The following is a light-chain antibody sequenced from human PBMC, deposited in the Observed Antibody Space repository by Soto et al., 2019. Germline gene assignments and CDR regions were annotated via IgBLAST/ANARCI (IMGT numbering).Light chain of an antibody. CDR1: QSVSSSF. CDR3: QQYVTSPWA. Sequence: EIVLTQSPGTLSLSPGERATLSCRASQSVSSSFLAWYQQKPGQAPRLLIYGASNRATGIPDRFSGSGSGTDFTLTISRLEPEEFAGYYCQQYVTSPWAFGQGTKVAIE. J-gene: IGKJ1*01. V-gene: IGKV3-20*01. CDR2: GAS.